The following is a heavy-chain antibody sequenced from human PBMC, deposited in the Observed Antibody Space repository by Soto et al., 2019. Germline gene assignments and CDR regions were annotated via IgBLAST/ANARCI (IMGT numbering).Heavy chain of an antibody. D-gene: IGHD6-6*01. Sequence: PSPTLSLTCAISGDSVSSNSAAWNWIRQSPSRGLEWLGRTYYRSKWYNDYAVSVKSRITINPDTSKNQFSLQLNSVTPEDTAVYYCARGIAARYYYYYGMDVWGQGTTVTVSS. J-gene: IGHJ6*02. V-gene: IGHV6-1*01. CDR1: GDSVSSNSAA. CDR3: ARGIAARYYYYYGMDV. CDR2: TYYRSKWYN.